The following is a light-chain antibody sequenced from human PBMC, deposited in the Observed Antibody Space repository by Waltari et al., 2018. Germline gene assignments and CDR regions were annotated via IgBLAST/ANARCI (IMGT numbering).Light chain of an antibody. J-gene: IGLJ2*01. CDR1: SNDVGGYNS. V-gene: IGLV2-14*01. CDR2: DVS. CDR3: SSQSSNNVVL. Sequence: QSALTQPASVSGSPAQSVTIFCTGTSNDVGGYNSVSWYQENPGQAPRVIIYDVSDRPSGVSDRFSGSKSGNTASLTISGLQAEDEADYYCSSQSSNNVVLFGGGTKLTVL.